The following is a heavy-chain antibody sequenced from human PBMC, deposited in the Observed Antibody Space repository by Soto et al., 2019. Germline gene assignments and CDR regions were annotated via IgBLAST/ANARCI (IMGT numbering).Heavy chain of an antibody. CDR2: ISFDGKNK. Sequence: GGSLRLSCAASGFTFSDYAMHWVRQAPGKGLEWVTVISFDGKNKYYADSVKGRFTISRGNSKNTLYLQMNSLRAEDTAVYYCASSPREQQLVNGPYYYYGMNVWGQGTTVTVSS. J-gene: IGHJ6*02. CDR1: GFTFSDYA. D-gene: IGHD6-13*01. V-gene: IGHV3-30*04. CDR3: ASSPREQQLVNGPYYYYGMNV.